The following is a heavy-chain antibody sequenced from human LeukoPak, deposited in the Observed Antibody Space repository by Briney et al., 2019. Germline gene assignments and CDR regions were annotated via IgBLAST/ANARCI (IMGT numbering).Heavy chain of an antibody. D-gene: IGHD3-10*01. J-gene: IGHJ4*02. CDR2: ISAYNGNK. CDR3: ATDRVYYYGSV. Sequence: ASVKVSCKASGGTFSSYAISWVRQAPGQGLEWMGWISAYNGNKIYAQRFQGRVTMTTDTSTSTAYMELSSLRSEDTAVYYCATDRVYYYGSVWGQGTLVTVSS. CDR1: GGTFSSYA. V-gene: IGHV1-18*01.